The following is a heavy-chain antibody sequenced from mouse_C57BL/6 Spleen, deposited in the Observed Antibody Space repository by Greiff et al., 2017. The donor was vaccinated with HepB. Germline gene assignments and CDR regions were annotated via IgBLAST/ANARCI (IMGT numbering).Heavy chain of an antibody. CDR2: IYPGSGST. V-gene: IGHV1-55*01. Sequence: VQLQQSGAELVKPGASVKMSCKASGYTFTSYWITWVKQRPGQGLEWIGDIYPGSGSTNYNEKFKSKATLTVDTSSSTAYMQLSSLTSEDSAVYYCARHITTVVAPLGAMDYWGQGTSVTVSS. D-gene: IGHD1-1*01. J-gene: IGHJ4*01. CDR1: GYTFTSYW. CDR3: ARHITTVVAPLGAMDY.